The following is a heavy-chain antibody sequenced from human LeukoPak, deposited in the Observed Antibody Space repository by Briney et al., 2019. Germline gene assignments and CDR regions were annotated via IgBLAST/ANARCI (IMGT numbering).Heavy chain of an antibody. CDR3: ARSLTPIVGATTSFWNWFDP. Sequence: ASVKVSCKASGYTFTGYYMHWVRQAPGQGLEWMGWINPNSGGTNYAQKFQGRVTMTRDQSISPAYMGLSRLRADDTAVYYCARSLTPIVGATTSFWNWFDPWGQGTLVTVSS. CDR2: INPNSGGT. V-gene: IGHV1-2*02. J-gene: IGHJ5*02. CDR1: GYTFTGYY. D-gene: IGHD1-26*01.